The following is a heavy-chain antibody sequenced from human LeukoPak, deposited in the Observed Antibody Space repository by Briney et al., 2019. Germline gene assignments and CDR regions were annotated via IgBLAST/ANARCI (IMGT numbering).Heavy chain of an antibody. V-gene: IGHV4-39*07. CDR3: ARGQARLAWFDP. D-gene: IGHD6-19*01. J-gene: IGHJ5*02. Sequence: SETLSLTCTVSGGSVSSSSYYWGWIRQPPGKGLEWIGSIYYSGSTYYNPSLKSRVSISVDTSKNQFSLKLNSLTAADTAVYYCARGQARLAWFDPWGQGTLVTVSS. CDR2: IYYSGST. CDR1: GGSVSSSSYY.